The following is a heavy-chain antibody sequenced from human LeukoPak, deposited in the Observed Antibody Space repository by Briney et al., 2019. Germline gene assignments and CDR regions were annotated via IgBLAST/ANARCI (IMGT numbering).Heavy chain of an antibody. CDR1: GYRFTSYD. J-gene: IGHJ4*02. D-gene: IGHD2-2*01. V-gene: IGHV1-46*01. Sequence: ASVTVSCKASGYRFTSYDMHWVRQAPGQGLEWMGIINPSGGSTSYAQRFQGRVAMTRDTSTTTVYMEVNSLTSEDTAVYFCARDGPTAAPFDYWGQGTLVTVSS. CDR3: ARDGPTAAPFDY. CDR2: INPSGGST.